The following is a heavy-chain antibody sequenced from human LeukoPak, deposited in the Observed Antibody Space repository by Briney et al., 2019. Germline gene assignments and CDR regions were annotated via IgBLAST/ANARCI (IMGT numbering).Heavy chain of an antibody. J-gene: IGHJ4*02. D-gene: IGHD3-22*01. V-gene: IGHV5-51*01. CDR2: IYPGKSNT. CDR3: AIRDYHHSSGEKGGD. Sequence: HGESLKISCKGSGFTFTTYWIGWVRQMPGQGLEWMGIIYPGKSNTRYSPSFQSQVTISADRSISTAYLQWSSLKASDTAMYYCAIRDYHHSSGEKGGDWGQGTLVTVSS. CDR1: GFTFTTYW.